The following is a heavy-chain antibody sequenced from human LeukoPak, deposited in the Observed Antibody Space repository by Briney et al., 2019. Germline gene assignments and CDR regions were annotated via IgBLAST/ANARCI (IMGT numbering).Heavy chain of an antibody. D-gene: IGHD6-19*01. CDR1: GFTFSGSA. Sequence: GGSLRLSCAASGFTFSGSAMHWVRQASGKGLEWVGRIRTKANSYATAYAASVKGRFTISRDDSKNTAYLQMNSLKTEDTAVYYCTRLVSSLIAVAGQDYWGQGTLVTASS. CDR2: IRTKANSYAT. CDR3: TRLVSSLIAVAGQDY. V-gene: IGHV3-73*01. J-gene: IGHJ4*02.